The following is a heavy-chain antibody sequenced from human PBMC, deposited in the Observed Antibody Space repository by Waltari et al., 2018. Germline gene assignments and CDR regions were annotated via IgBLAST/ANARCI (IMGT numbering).Heavy chain of an antibody. J-gene: IGHJ4*02. D-gene: IGHD3-10*01. CDR3: ATLPNYGSGTYAGY. V-gene: IGHV4-38-2*01. CDR2: IYYTGST. Sequence: QVQLQESGPGLVKPSETLSLTCAVSGYSISSLHYWGWIRQPPGKGLEWIGSIYYTGSTFYNPSLTIRVSMSVDTSNNQFSLKLSSVTAADTAVYFCATLPNYGSGTYAGYWGQGILVIVSS. CDR1: GYSISSLHY.